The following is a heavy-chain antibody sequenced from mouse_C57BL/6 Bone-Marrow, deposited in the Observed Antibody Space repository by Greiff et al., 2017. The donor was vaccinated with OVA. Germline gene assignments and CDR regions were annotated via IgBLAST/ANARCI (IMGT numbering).Heavy chain of an antibody. CDR2: IYPGDGDT. CDR1: GYAFSSSW. CDR3: ARWNDYDLYWYFDV. V-gene: IGHV1-82*01. Sequence: QVQLKESGPELVKPGASVKISCKASGYAFSSSWMNWVKQRPGKGLEWLGRIYPGDGDTNYNGKFKGKATLTADKSSSTAYMQLSSLTSEDSAVYFCARWNDYDLYWYFDVWGTGTTVTVSS. D-gene: IGHD2-4*01. J-gene: IGHJ1*03.